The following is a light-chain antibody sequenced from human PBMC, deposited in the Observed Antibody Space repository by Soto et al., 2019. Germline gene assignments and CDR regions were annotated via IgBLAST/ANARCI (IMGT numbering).Light chain of an antibody. CDR2: KAS. Sequence: DIEMTQSPSTLSASVGDRVTITCRASQNISSWLAWYQQKPGKAPKLLVYKASILQTGVPSRFSGSESWTDFSLTISSLQPDDFATYYGQQYTGSLWTFGQGTKVEVK. J-gene: IGKJ1*01. V-gene: IGKV1-5*03. CDR1: QNISSW. CDR3: QQYTGSLWT.